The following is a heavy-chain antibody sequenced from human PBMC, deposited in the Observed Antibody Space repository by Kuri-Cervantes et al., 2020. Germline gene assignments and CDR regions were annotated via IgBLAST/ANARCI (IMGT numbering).Heavy chain of an antibody. D-gene: IGHD3-10*01. CDR3: AKDAFAMVQGVIIG. CDR2: ISVSGATT. J-gene: IGHJ4*02. Sequence: GGSLRLSCAASGFTFSSYAMSWVRQAPGKGLEWVSGISVSGATTDYADSAKGRFTISRDNSKNTLYLQMYSLRAEDTAVYYCAKDAFAMVQGVIIGWGQGTLVTVSS. CDR1: GFTFSSYA. V-gene: IGHV3-23*01.